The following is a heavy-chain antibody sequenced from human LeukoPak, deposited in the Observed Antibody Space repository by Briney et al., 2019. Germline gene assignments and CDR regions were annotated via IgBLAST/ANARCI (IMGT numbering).Heavy chain of an antibody. CDR1: GYTFTSYA. CDR2: ISTNTGNP. J-gene: IGHJ4*02. D-gene: IGHD5-12*01. Sequence: ASVKVSCKASGYTFTSYALNWVRQAPGQGLEWMGWISTNTGNPTYAQGFTGRFVFSLDTSVSTAFLQISSLKPEDTAVYYCARDSATILFDYWGQGTLVTVSS. V-gene: IGHV7-4-1*02. CDR3: ARDSATILFDY.